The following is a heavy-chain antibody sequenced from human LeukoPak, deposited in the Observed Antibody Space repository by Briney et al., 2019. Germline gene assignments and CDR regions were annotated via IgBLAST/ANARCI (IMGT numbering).Heavy chain of an antibody. D-gene: IGHD4-11*01. J-gene: IGHJ4*02. V-gene: IGHV3-21*01. CDR2: ISDTGRTV. Sequence: GGSLRLSCAASGFTFFSSTMNWGRQAPGKGLGWVSSISDTGRTVHYADSVRGRFTISRDNAKNSLWLQMNSLRVEDTAVYYCVMNDYRGYWGQGTLVTVSS. CDR3: VMNDYRGY. CDR1: GFTFFSST.